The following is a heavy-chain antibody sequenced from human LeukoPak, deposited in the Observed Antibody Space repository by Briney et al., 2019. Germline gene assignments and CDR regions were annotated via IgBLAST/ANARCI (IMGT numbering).Heavy chain of an antibody. Sequence: SVKVSCKASGGTFISYAISWVRQAPGQGLEWMGGIIPIFGTANYAQKFQGRVTITADESTSTAYMELSSLRSEDTAVYYCARDVVPAATFQGFDPWGQGTLVTVSS. CDR2: IIPIFGTA. CDR3: ARDVVPAATFQGFDP. V-gene: IGHV1-69*13. J-gene: IGHJ5*02. D-gene: IGHD2-2*01. CDR1: GGTFISYA.